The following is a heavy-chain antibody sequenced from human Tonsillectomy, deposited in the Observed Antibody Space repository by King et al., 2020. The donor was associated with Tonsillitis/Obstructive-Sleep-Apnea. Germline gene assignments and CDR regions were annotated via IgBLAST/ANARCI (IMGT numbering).Heavy chain of an antibody. D-gene: IGHD2-2*01. Sequence: ESGGGLVKPGGSLRLSCAASGFTFSNAWMSWVRQATGKGLEWVGRIKSKTDGGTTDYAAPVKGRFTISRDDSKNTLYLQMNSLKTEDTAVYYCTAKREDCSSTSCYDCWGQGTLVTVSS. J-gene: IGHJ4*02. CDR3: TAKREDCSSTSCYDC. V-gene: IGHV3-15*01. CDR1: GFTFSNAW. CDR2: IKSKTDGGTT.